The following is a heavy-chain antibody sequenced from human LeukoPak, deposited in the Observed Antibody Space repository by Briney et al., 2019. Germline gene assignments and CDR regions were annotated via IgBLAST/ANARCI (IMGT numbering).Heavy chain of an antibody. Sequence: ASVKVSCKVSGYTLTELSMHWVRQAPGKGLEWMGGFDPEDGETIYAQKFQGRVTMTEDTSTDTAYMELRSLRSDDTAVYYCARGVGGIRYFDWLPYNYFDYWGQGTLVTVSS. J-gene: IGHJ4*02. CDR3: ARGVGGIRYFDWLPYNYFDY. D-gene: IGHD3-9*01. CDR1: GYTLTELS. CDR2: FDPEDGET. V-gene: IGHV1-24*01.